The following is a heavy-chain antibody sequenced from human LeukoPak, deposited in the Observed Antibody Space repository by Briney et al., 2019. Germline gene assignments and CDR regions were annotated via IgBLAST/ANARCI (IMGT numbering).Heavy chain of an antibody. D-gene: IGHD5-18*01. CDR2: INPSGGST. CDR1: GYTFTSYY. Sequence: ASVKVSCKASGYTFTSYYMHWVRQAPGQGLEWMGIINPSGGSTSYAQKFQGRVAMTTDTSTSTTYLELGSLRSDDTAVYYCARVDGYNYGRPLDHWGQGTLVSVSS. J-gene: IGHJ4*02. V-gene: IGHV1-46*01. CDR3: ARVDGYNYGRPLDH.